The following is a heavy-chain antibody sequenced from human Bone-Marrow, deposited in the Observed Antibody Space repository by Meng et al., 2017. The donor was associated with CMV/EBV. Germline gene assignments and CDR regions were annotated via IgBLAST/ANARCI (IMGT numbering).Heavy chain of an antibody. Sequence: TASGGSISSSSYYWGWIRQPPGKGLEWIGSIYYSGSTYYNPSLKSRVTISVDTSKNQFSLKLSSVTAADTAVYYCARGIAMIGGFDYWGQGTLVTVSS. CDR1: GGSISSSSYY. CDR3: ARGIAMIGGFDY. CDR2: IYYSGST. V-gene: IGHV4-39*07. D-gene: IGHD3-22*01. J-gene: IGHJ4*02.